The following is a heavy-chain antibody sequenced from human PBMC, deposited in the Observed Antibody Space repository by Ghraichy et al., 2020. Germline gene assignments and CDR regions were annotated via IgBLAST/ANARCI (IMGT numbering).Heavy chain of an antibody. D-gene: IGHD6-13*01. J-gene: IGHJ5*02. Sequence: ASVKVSCKASGYTFTSYDINWVRQATGQGLEWMGWMNPNSGNTGYAQKFQGRVTMTGNTSISTAYMELSSLRSEDTAVYYCARGARIAAAGTLYWFDPWGQGTLVTVSS. V-gene: IGHV1-8*01. CDR1: GYTFTSYD. CDR3: ARGARIAAAGTLYWFDP. CDR2: MNPNSGNT.